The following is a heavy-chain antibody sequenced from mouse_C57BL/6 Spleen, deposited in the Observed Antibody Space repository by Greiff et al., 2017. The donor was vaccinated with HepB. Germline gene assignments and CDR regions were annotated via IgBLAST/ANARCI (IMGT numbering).Heavy chain of an antibody. CDR2: IDPSDSYT. CDR3: AAIYYYYDGFAY. J-gene: IGHJ3*01. CDR1: GYTFTSYW. V-gene: IGHV1-69*01. Sequence: QVQLQQPGAELVMPGASVKLSCKASGYTFTSYWMHWVKQRPGQGLEWIGEIDPSDSYTKYNQKFKGKSTLTVDKSSSTAYMQLSSLTSEDSAVYYWAAIYYYYDGFAYWGQGTLVTVSA. D-gene: IGHD2-4*01.